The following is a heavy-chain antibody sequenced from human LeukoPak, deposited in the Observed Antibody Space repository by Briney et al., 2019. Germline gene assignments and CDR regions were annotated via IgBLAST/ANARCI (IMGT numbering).Heavy chain of an antibody. CDR2: IYYSGST. CDR3: AREAIFGVVILDY. V-gene: IGHV4-39*07. J-gene: IGHJ4*02. D-gene: IGHD3-3*01. CDR1: GGSISSSSYY. Sequence: SETLSLTCTVSGGSISSSSYYWGWIRQPPGKGLEWIGSIYYSGSTYYNPSLKSRVTISVDTSKNQFSLKLSSVTAADPAVYYCAREAIFGVVILDYWGQGTLVTVSS.